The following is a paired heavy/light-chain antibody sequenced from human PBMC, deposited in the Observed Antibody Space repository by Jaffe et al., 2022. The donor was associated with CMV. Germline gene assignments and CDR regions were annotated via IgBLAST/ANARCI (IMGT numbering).Light chain of an antibody. CDR3: HSHDNTLSAEV. CDR2: SNN. CDR1: SSNIGAGYD. J-gene: IGLJ2*01. Sequence: QSVLTQPPSLSGAPGQTVTISCTGRSSNIGAGYDVHWYQQLPGTAPKLLIYSNNYRPSGVPDRFSGSKSDTSASLTITGLQAEDEADYYCHSHDNTLSAEVFGGGTRLTVL. V-gene: IGLV1-40*01.
Heavy chain of an antibody. Sequence: QLQLQESGPGLVKPSETLSLTCTVSGGSIGSNNYFWGWIRQPPGKGLEWIGSIYYNGYTYYNPSLKSRVTISVDTSKNHFSLRLTSVTAADTAVYYCARHGYSGYDYRPIFVHHWGQGTLVTVSS. CDR2: IYYNGYT. J-gene: IGHJ4*02. CDR1: GGSIGSNNYF. CDR3: ARHGYSGYDYRPIFVHH. D-gene: IGHD5-12*01. V-gene: IGHV4-39*01.